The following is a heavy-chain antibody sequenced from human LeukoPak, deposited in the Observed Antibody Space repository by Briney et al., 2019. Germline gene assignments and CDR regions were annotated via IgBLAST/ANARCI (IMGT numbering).Heavy chain of an antibody. CDR1: GFTFSSYS. D-gene: IGHD3-10*01. CDR3: AKGQWFGDY. CDR2: ISSSSSTI. Sequence: GGSLRLSCAASGFTFSSYSMNWVRQAPGKGLEWVSYISSSSSTIYYADSVKGRFTISRDNSKNTLYLQMNSLRAEDTAVYYCAKGQWFGDYWGQGTLVTVSS. J-gene: IGHJ4*02. V-gene: IGHV3-48*01.